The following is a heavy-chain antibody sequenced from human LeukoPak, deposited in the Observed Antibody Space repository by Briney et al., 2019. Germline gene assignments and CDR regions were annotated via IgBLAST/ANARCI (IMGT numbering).Heavy chain of an antibody. CDR2: ISGSGGST. CDR1: GFTFSSYA. J-gene: IGHJ4*02. Sequence: HTGGSLRLSCAASGFTFSSYAMSWVRQAPGKGLEWVSAISGSGGSTYYADSVKGRFTISRDNSKNTLYLQMNSLRAKDTAVYYCAKGSRYDFWSGYYDWGQGTLVTVSS. V-gene: IGHV3-23*01. CDR3: AKGSRYDFWSGYYD. D-gene: IGHD3-3*01.